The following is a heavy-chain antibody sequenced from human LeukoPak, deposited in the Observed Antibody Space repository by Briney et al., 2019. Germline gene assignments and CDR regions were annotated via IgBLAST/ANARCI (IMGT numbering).Heavy chain of an antibody. D-gene: IGHD3-22*01. J-gene: IGHJ5*02. CDR3: AKGGTYYYDSSGYT. V-gene: IGHV3-30*18. CDR1: GFTFSSYS. Sequence: GGSLRLSCAASGFTFSSYSMNWVRQAPGKGLEWVAVISYDGSNKYYADSVKGRFTISRDNSKNTLYLQMNSLRAEDTAVYYCAKGGTYYYDSSGYTWGQGTLVTVSS. CDR2: ISYDGSNK.